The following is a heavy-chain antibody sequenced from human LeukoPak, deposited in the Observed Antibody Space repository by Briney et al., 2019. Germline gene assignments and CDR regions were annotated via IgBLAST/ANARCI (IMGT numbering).Heavy chain of an antibody. CDR2: IYYSGST. Sequence: KPSETLSLTCAVYGGSFSGYYWSWIRQHPGKGLEWIGYIYYSGSTYYNPSLKSRVTISVDTSKNQFSLKLSSVTAADTAVYYCARAGFHDAFDIWGQGTMVTVSS. J-gene: IGHJ3*02. V-gene: IGHV4-31*11. CDR3: ARAGFHDAFDI. CDR1: GGSFSGYY. D-gene: IGHD1-14*01.